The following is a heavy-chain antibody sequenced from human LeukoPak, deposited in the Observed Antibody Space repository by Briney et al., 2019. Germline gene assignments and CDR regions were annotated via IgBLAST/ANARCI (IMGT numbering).Heavy chain of an antibody. CDR1: GFTFSSYA. Sequence: GGSLRLSCAASGFTFSSYAMSWVRQAPGKGLEWVSAISSSGSTIYYADSVKGRFTISRDNAKNSLYLQMNSLRAEDTAVYYCARAFFTMIVVVTHAFDIWGQGTMVTVSS. CDR3: ARAFFTMIVVVTHAFDI. V-gene: IGHV3-21*04. J-gene: IGHJ3*02. CDR2: ISSSGSTI. D-gene: IGHD3-22*01.